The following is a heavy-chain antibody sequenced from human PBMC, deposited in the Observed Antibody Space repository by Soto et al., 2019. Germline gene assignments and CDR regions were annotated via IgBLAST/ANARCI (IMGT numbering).Heavy chain of an antibody. D-gene: IGHD6-19*01. J-gene: IGHJ6*02. CDR1: GYTFTSYG. V-gene: IGHV1-18*01. Sequence: QVQLVQSGAEVKKPGASVKVSCKASGYTFTSYGISWVRQAPGQGLEWMGWISAYNGNTNYAQKLQGRVTMTTDTSTSTAYMELRSLRSDDTAVYYCARDNSRGWYWGVWNYYYGMDVWGQGTTVTVSS. CDR2: ISAYNGNT. CDR3: ARDNSRGWYWGVWNYYYGMDV.